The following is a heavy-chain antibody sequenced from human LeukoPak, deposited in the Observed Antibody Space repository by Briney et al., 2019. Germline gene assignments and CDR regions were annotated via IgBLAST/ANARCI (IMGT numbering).Heavy chain of an antibody. CDR2: IYYSGST. Sequence: SETLSLTCTVSGGSISSSSYYWGWIRQPPGKGLEWIGSIYYSGSTYYNPSLSSRITISLDASKNQFSLKLNSVTAADTAVYYCVSQVVPAAIPDAFDIWGQGTVVTVSS. CDR3: VSQVVPAAIPDAFDI. CDR1: GGSISSSSYY. D-gene: IGHD2-2*01. J-gene: IGHJ3*02. V-gene: IGHV4-39*07.